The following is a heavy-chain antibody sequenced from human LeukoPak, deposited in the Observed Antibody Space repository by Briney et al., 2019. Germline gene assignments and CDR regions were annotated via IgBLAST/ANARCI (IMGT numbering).Heavy chain of an antibody. CDR3: ARNYYGSGSYCWFDP. CDR2: INPNSGGT. CDR1: GYTFTGYY. V-gene: IGHV1-2*02. Sequence: ASVKVSCKASGYTFTGYYVHWVRQAPGQGLEWMGWINPNSGGTNYAQKFQGRVTMTRDTSISTAYMELSRLRSDDTAVYYCARNYYGSGSYCWFDPWGQGTLVTVSS. J-gene: IGHJ5*02. D-gene: IGHD3-10*01.